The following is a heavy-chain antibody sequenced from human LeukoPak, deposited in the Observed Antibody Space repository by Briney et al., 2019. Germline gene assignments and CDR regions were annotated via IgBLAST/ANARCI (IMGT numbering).Heavy chain of an antibody. CDR1: GGSISSTTYF. D-gene: IGHD6-13*01. V-gene: IGHV4-39*01. CDR3: ARHWSWYVDY. Sequence: PSETLSLTCTVSGGSISSTTYFWGWIRQPPGKGLEWIGSMYYSGSPYCNPSLKSRITISVDTSKNQFSLRLSSVTAADTAVYYCARHWSWYVDYWGQGTLVTVSS. J-gene: IGHJ4*02. CDR2: MYYSGSP.